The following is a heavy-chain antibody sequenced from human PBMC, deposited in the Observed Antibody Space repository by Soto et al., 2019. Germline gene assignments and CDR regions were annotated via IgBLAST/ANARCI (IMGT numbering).Heavy chain of an antibody. CDR3: ARGGPPLYDSSGPNWFDP. CDR1: GGSISSGGYY. CDR2: IYYSGST. J-gene: IGHJ5*02. D-gene: IGHD3-22*01. Sequence: PSETLSLTCTVSGGSISSGGYYWSWIRQHPGKGLEWIGYIYYSGSTYYNPSLKSRVTISVDTSKNQFSLKLSSVTAADTAVYYCARGGPPLYDSSGPNWFDPWGQGTLVTVSS. V-gene: IGHV4-31*03.